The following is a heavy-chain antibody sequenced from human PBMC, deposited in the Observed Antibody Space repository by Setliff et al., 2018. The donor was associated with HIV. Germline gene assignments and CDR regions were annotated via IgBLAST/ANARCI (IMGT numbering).Heavy chain of an antibody. CDR1: GFTFGDYW. D-gene: IGHD2-2*01. Sequence: PGGSLRLSCAASGFTFGDYWMTWVRQAPGKGLEWVANIKQDGSEKYCVDSVKGRFTISRDNAKNSLYLQMNSLGAEDTAVYYCARGRRVSSNYYYYYYMDVWGKGTTVTVSS. J-gene: IGHJ6*03. CDR2: IKQDGSEK. V-gene: IGHV3-7*03. CDR3: ARGRRVSSNYYYYYYMDV.